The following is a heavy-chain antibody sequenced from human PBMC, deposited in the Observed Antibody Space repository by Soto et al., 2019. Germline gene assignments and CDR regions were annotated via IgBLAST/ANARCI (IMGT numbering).Heavy chain of an antibody. J-gene: IGHJ6*02. CDR1: GGTFSSYA. D-gene: IGHD6-13*01. CDR2: IIPIFGTA. Sequence: SVKVSCKASGGTFSSYAISWVRQAPGQGLEWMGGIIPIFGTANYAQKFQGRVTITADESTSTAYMELSSLRSEDTAVYYCATIAAAGEYYYYYGMDVWGQGTTVTVSS. CDR3: ATIAAAGEYYYYYGMDV. V-gene: IGHV1-69*13.